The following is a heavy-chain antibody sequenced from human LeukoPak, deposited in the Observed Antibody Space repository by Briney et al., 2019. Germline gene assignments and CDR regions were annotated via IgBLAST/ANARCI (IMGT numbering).Heavy chain of an antibody. Sequence: GGSPRLSCEASGLTFSNYAMSWVRQVPGERPEWVSAISGSGVSTYYADSVKGRFTISRDNSKGTLYLQLSSLRAEDTALYYCAKGGRHDAFDIWGQGTMVTVSS. CDR1: GLTFSNYA. CDR2: ISGSGVST. V-gene: IGHV3-23*01. J-gene: IGHJ3*02. CDR3: AKGGRHDAFDI.